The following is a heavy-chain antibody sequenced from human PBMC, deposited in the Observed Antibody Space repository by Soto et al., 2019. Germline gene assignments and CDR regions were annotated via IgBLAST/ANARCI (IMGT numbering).Heavy chain of an antibody. Sequence: QVQLVESGGGVVQPGRSLRLSCAASGFTFSSYGMHWVRQAPGKGLEWVAVIWYDGSNKYYADSVKGRFTISRDNSKNTLYLQMNSLRAEDTAVYYCARGTGYCSGGSCLDYWGQGPLVTVSS. D-gene: IGHD2-15*01. CDR2: IWYDGSNK. CDR1: GFTFSSYG. V-gene: IGHV3-33*01. CDR3: ARGTGYCSGGSCLDY. J-gene: IGHJ4*02.